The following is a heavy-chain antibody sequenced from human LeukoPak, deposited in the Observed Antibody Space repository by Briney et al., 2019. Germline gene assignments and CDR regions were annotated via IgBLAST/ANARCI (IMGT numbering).Heavy chain of an antibody. CDR3: ARGSQGGYYDPDAFDI. J-gene: IGHJ3*02. CDR2: IYYSGST. CDR1: GGSISSSSYY. D-gene: IGHD3-22*01. V-gene: IGHV4-39*07. Sequence: SETLSLTCTVSGGSISSSSYYWGWIRQPPGKGLEWIGSIYYSGSTYYNPSLKSRVTISVDTSKNQFSLKLSSVTAADTAVYYCARGSQGGYYDPDAFDIWGQGTMVTVSS.